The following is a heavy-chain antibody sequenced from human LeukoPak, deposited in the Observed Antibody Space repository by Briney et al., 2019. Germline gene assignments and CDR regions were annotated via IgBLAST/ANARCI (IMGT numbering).Heavy chain of an antibody. CDR1: GGTFSSYA. CDR2: IIPIFGTA. V-gene: IGHV1-69*05. J-gene: IGHJ5*02. Sequence: SVRVSCKASGGTFSSYAISWVRQAPGQGLEWMGGIIPIFGTANYAQKFQGRVTITTDESTSTAYMELSSLRSEDTAVYYCARDLAAAGPNWFDPWGQGTLVTVSS. CDR3: ARDLAAAGPNWFDP. D-gene: IGHD6-13*01.